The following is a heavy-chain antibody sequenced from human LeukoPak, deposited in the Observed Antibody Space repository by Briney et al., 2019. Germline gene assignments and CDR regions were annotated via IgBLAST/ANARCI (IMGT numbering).Heavy chain of an antibody. CDR2: INPNSGDT. D-gene: IGHD6-13*01. V-gene: IGHV1-2*02. CDR3: ARDRTASWYGGEDY. Sequence: ASVKVSCKASGYTFTGYYMHWVRQAPGQGLEWMGWINPNSGDTDYSQKFQGRVTTTRDTSISTTYMELSRLASDDTAIYYCARDRTASWYGGEDYWGQGTLVTVSS. J-gene: IGHJ4*02. CDR1: GYTFTGYY.